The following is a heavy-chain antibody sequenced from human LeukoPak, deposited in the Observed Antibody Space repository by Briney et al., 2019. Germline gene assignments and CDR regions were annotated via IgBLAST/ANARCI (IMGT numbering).Heavy chain of an antibody. CDR2: ISSTGGTT. V-gene: IGHV3-23*01. CDR3: AKNGDRGAYCTGGTCYPYFYYYMDV. J-gene: IGHJ6*03. CDR1: GFTFSRYW. Sequence: PGGSLRLSCAASGFTFSRYWMSWVRQPPGRGLEWVSSISSTGGTTSYADSVKGRFTISRDNSKNTLYLQMNSLRAEDTAIYYCAKNGDRGAYCTGGTCYPYFYYYMDVWGKGTTVTVSS. D-gene: IGHD2-15*01.